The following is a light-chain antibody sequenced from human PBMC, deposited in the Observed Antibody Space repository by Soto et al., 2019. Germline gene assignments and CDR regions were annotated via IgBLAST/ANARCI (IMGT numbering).Light chain of an antibody. V-gene: IGKV3-11*01. CDR3: QQRSNWPPIT. J-gene: IGKJ5*01. CDR2: GAS. CDR1: QSVSSN. Sequence: EIVMTQSPATLSVSPGERATLSCRASQSVSSNLAWYQQKPGQAPRLLIYGASNRAAGVPVRFSGSGSGTDFTLTISSVEPDDFAVYYCQQRSNWPPITFGQGTRLEIK.